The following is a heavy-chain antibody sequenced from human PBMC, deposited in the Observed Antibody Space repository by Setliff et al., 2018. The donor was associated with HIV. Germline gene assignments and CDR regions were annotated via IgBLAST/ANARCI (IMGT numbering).Heavy chain of an antibody. CDR1: GGSISSYY. J-gene: IGHJ4*02. D-gene: IGHD5-18*01. CDR2: IYYSGST. Sequence: SETLSLTCTVSGGSISSYYWSWIRQPPGKGLEWIGYIYYSGSTNYNPSLKSRVTISVDTSKNQFSLKPSSVTAADTAVYYCARGGVGYSYGYILDYWGQGTLVTVSS. V-gene: IGHV4-59*01. CDR3: ARGGVGYSYGYILDY.